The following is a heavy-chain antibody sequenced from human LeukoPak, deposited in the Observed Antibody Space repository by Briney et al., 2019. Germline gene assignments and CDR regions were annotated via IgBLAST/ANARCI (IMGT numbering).Heavy chain of an antibody. CDR2: ISGSGGST. Sequence: GGSLRLSCAASGFTFSGYDMSWVRQAPGKGLAWVSAISGSGGSTFYADSVKGRFTISRDNSKNTLYLQMNSLRADDTAVYYCAKGYDFWSGGIDYWGQGTLVTVSS. CDR1: GFTFSGYD. V-gene: IGHV3-23*01. J-gene: IGHJ4*02. CDR3: AKGYDFWSGGIDY. D-gene: IGHD3-3*01.